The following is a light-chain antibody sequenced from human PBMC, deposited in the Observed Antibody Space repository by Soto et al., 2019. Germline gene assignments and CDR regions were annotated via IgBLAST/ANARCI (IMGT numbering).Light chain of an antibody. V-gene: IGLV2-14*01. CDR3: FSHRGGDSHV. CDR1: SSDVGAYNS. CDR2: GVT. Sequence: QSVLTQPASVSGSPGQSITISCTGTSSDVGAYNSVSWYQQYPGKAPKLMIYGVTNRPSGVSNRFSGSKTGNTASLTSSGLQAEDEADYYCFSHRGGDSHVFGTGTKVTVL. J-gene: IGLJ1*01.